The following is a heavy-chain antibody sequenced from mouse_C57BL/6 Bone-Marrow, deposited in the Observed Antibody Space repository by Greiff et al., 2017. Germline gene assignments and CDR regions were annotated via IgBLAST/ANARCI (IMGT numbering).Heavy chain of an antibody. J-gene: IGHJ3*01. CDR2: ISSGGDYI. D-gene: IGHD2-4*01. CDR1: GFTFSSYA. CDR3: TRDRYYDYDVPIAY. V-gene: IGHV5-9-1*02. Sequence: EVKVVESGEGLVKPGGSLKLSCAASGFTFSSYAMSWVRQTPEQRLEWVAYISSGGDYIYYADTVKGRFTISRDNARNTLYLQMSSLKSEDTAMYYCTRDRYYDYDVPIAYWGQGTLVTVSA.